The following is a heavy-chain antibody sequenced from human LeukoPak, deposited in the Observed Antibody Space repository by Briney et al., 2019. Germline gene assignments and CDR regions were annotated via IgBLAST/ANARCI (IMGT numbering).Heavy chain of an antibody. D-gene: IGHD4-17*01. CDR2: IWYDGSNK. CDR3: ARSGEGWYFDL. J-gene: IGHJ2*01. Sequence: GGSLRLSCAASGFTFSSYGMHWVRQASGKGLEWVAVIWYDGSNKYYADSVKGRFTISRDNSKNTLYLQMNSLRAEDTAVYYCARSGEGWYFDLWGRGTLVTVSS. V-gene: IGHV3-33*01. CDR1: GFTFSSYG.